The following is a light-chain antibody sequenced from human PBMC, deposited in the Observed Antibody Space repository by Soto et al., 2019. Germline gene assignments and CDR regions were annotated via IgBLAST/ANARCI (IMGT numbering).Light chain of an antibody. CDR1: TGTVTSGHY. CDR3: LLSYGDSRV. Sequence: QTVVTQEPSMTVSPGGTVTLTCGSSTGTVTSGHYPYWFQQKPGQAPRTLIYDTNNRHSLTPARFSGFLVGAKAALTLSGAQPEDEAEYYCLLSYGDSRVFGGGTKVTVL. CDR2: DTN. V-gene: IGLV7-46*01. J-gene: IGLJ3*02.